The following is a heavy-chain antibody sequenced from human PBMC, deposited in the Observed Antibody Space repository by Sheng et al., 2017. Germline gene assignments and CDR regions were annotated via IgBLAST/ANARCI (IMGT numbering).Heavy chain of an antibody. CDR2: IRSQLKNYAT. D-gene: IGHD3-10*01. CDR1: GFNFSDSA. CDR3: TTSLGGSASRVSY. J-gene: IGHJ4*02. Sequence: EVQLVESGGGLVQPGGSLKLSCAVSGFNFSDSAFHWVRQASGKGLEWVARIRSQLKNYATAYAASVKGRFTISRDESIHTAYLEMTFLKTEDTAIYYCTTSLGGSASRVSYWGQGTLVTV. V-gene: IGHV3-73*02.